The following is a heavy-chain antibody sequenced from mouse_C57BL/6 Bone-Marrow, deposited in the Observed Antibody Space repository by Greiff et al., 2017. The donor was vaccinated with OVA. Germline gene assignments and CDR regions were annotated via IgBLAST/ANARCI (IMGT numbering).Heavy chain of an antibody. CDR3: ARSNYYGSSSTWAMDY. Sequence: QVQLQQSGAELARPGASVKLSCKASGYTFTSYGISWVKQSTGQGLEWIGEIYPRSGNTYYNEKFKGKATLTADKSSSTAYMELRSLTSEDSAVYFCARSNYYGSSSTWAMDYWGQGTSVTVSS. CDR2: IYPRSGNT. CDR1: GYTFTSYG. D-gene: IGHD1-1*01. J-gene: IGHJ4*01. V-gene: IGHV1-81*01.